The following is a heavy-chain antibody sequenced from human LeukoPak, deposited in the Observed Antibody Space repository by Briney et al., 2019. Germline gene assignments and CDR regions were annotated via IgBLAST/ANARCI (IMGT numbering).Heavy chain of an antibody. Sequence: GGSLRLSCAASGFTVSNNYMSWVRQAPGKGLEWVSIIYDGGRTYYADSVRGRFTISRDNSKNTLYLQMNSLRAEDTAVYYCAKNPHVLLWFGELSYWGQGTLVTVSS. D-gene: IGHD3-10*01. CDR3: AKNPHVLLWFGELSY. V-gene: IGHV3-53*01. J-gene: IGHJ4*02. CDR2: IYDGGRT. CDR1: GFTVSNNY.